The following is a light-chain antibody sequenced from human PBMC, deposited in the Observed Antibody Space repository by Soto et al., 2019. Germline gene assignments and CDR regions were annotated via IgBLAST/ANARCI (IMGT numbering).Light chain of an antibody. J-gene: IGKJ5*01. CDR2: GAS. CDR1: QSVRSK. V-gene: IGKV3-15*01. CDR3: QHYNNWPPIT. Sequence: EIEVTQSPATLSVSPGETATPSCRASQSVRSKLAWYQQKPGQAPRLLIYGASTRANGIPARFSGSGSGTEFTLTISSLQSEDFAIYYCQHYNNWPPITFGQGTRLEIK.